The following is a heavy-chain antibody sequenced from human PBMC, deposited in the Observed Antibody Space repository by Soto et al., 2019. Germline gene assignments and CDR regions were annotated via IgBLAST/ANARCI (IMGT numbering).Heavy chain of an antibody. V-gene: IGHV1-69*06. D-gene: IGHD1-26*01. CDR1: GGTFNTYT. CDR3: ASWRSYSGSYCFDY. CDR2: VIPMYGSV. J-gene: IGHJ4*02. Sequence: QVQLVQSGAEVQKPGSSVKVSCEASGGTFNTYTINWVRQAPGRGLEWMGQVIPMYGSVNYAESFQGRVTITADKSTNIAYMELSSLRSEDTALYFCASWRSYSGSYCFDYWGQGTLVIVSS.